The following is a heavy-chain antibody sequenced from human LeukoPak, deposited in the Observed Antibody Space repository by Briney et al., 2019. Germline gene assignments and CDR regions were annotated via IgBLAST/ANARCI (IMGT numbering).Heavy chain of an antibody. D-gene: IGHD3-16*02. CDR3: ARGLGGSYRYTLGY. J-gene: IGHJ4*02. Sequence: SETLSLTCTVSGGSISGYYWSWIRQPPGKGLDWIGYIYYSGSTTYNPSLKSRVTISIDTSKNQFSLKLSSVTAADTAVYYCARGLGGSYRYTLGYWSRGTLVTVSS. CDR1: GGSISGYY. CDR2: IYYSGST. V-gene: IGHV4-59*01.